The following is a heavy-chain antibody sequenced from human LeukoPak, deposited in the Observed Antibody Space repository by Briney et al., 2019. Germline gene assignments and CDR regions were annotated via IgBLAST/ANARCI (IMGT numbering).Heavy chain of an antibody. D-gene: IGHD3-10*01. CDR1: RFNLSAYT. J-gene: IGHJ3*02. CDR2: ISGSGGST. CDR3: AKELAYYYGSGTEGAFDI. V-gene: IGHV3-23*01. Sequence: GGSLRLSCAASRFNLSAYTMTWVRQAPGKGLEWVSAISGSGGSTYYADSVKGRFTISRDNSKNTLYLQMNSLRAEDTAVYYCAKELAYYYGSGTEGAFDIWGQGTMVTVSS.